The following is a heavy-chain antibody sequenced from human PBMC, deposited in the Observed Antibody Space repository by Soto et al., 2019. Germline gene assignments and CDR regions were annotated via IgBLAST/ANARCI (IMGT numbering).Heavy chain of an antibody. V-gene: IGHV4-31*03. J-gene: IGHJ4*02. CDR1: GGSISSGGGYY. CDR3: AREVPTPYYFDY. CDR2: IYYSGST. Sequence: PSETLSLTCTVSGGSISSGGGYYWSWILQHPGKGLEWIGYIYYSGSTYYNPSLKSRLTISLDTSKNQFSLKLSSVTAADTAVYYCAREVPTPYYFDYWGQGTLVTVS.